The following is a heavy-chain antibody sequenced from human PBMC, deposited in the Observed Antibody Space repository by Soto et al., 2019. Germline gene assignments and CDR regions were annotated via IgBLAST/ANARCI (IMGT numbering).Heavy chain of an antibody. CDR1: GYTFTGYY. J-gene: IGHJ4*02. CDR3: ARELNTDSSAYYSFAY. Sequence: GASVKVSFKASGYTFTGYYMHWLRQAPGQGLEWMGWINPNSGGTNYAQKFQGRVTMTTDTSTATTYMELRSLRSDDTAVYYCARELNTDSSAYYSFAYWGQGTLVTVSS. D-gene: IGHD3-22*01. V-gene: IGHV1-2*02. CDR2: INPNSGGT.